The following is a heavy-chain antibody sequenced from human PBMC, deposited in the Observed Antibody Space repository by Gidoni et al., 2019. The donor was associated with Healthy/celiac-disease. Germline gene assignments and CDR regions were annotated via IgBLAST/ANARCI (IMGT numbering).Heavy chain of an antibody. CDR1: GFTVSSNY. V-gene: IGHV3-53*04. CDR3: ASRILVRGVIIFDY. J-gene: IGHJ4*02. D-gene: IGHD3-10*01. CDR2: IYSGGST. Sequence: EVQLVESGGGLVQPGGSLRLSCAASGFTVSSNYMSWVRQAPGKGLEWVSVIYSGGSTYYADSVKGRFTISRNNSKNTLYLQMNSLRAEDTAVYYCASRILVRGVIIFDYWGQGTLVTVSS.